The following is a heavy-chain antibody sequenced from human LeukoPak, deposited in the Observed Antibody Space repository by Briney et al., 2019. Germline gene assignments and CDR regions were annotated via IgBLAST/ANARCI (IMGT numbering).Heavy chain of an antibody. CDR3: ARGIYCSSTSCYYYFDY. D-gene: IGHD2-2*01. CDR2: IYYSGST. CDR1: GGSISSYY. J-gene: IGHJ4*02. Sequence: SETLSLTCTVSGGSISSYYWSWTRQPAGKGLEWIGRIYYSGSTNYNPSLKSQLTISVDTSKNQFSLKLSSVTAADTAVYYCARGIYCSSTSCYYYFDYWGQGTLVTVSS. V-gene: IGHV4-4*07.